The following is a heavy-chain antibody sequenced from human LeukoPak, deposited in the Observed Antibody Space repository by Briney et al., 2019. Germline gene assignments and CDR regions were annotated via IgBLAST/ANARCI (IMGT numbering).Heavy chain of an antibody. D-gene: IGHD6-6*01. V-gene: IGHV1-18*01. Sequence: ASVKVSCKASGYTFTSYGISWVRQAPGQGLEWMGWISAYNGNTNYAQKLQGRVTMTTDTSTSTAYMELRSLRSDDTAVYYCARLREAARKIYYYYYYMDVWGKGTTVTVSS. CDR2: ISAYNGNT. J-gene: IGHJ6*03. CDR3: ARLREAARKIYYYYYYMDV. CDR1: GYTFTSYG.